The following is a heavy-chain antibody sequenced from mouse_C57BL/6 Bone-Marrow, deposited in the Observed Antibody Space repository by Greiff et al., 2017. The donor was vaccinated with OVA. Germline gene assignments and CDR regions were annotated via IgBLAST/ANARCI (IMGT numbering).Heavy chain of an antibody. Sequence: EVQLQQSGPVLVKPGASVKMSCKASGYTFTDYYMNWVKQSPGKSLEWIGVINPYNGGTSSNQKFKGKATLTVDKSSSTAYMELNSLTSEDSAVYYCARRGWLLLYYAMDYWGQGTSVTVSS. CDR2: INPYNGGT. CDR1: GYTFTDYY. J-gene: IGHJ4*01. CDR3: ARRGWLLLYYAMDY. V-gene: IGHV1-19*01. D-gene: IGHD2-3*01.